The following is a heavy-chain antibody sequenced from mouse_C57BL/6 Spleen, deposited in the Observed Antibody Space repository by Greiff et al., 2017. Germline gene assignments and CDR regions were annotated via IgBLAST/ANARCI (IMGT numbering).Heavy chain of an antibody. D-gene: IGHD2-3*01. CDR3: ASIYEDAMGY. J-gene: IGHJ4*01. CDR1: GYTFTSYW. Sequence: VQLQQPGAELVMPGASVKLSCKASGYTFTSYWMHWVKQRPGQGLEWIGEIDPSDSYTNYNQKFKGKSTLTVDKSSSTAYMQLSSLTSEDSAVYDCASIYEDAMGYWGQGTTVTVAS. V-gene: IGHV1-69*01. CDR2: IDPSDSYT.